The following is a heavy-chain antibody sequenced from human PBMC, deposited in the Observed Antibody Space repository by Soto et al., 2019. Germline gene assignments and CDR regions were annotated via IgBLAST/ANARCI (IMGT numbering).Heavy chain of an antibody. CDR2: TSAYNGNT. Sequence: QVQLVQSGAEVKKPGASVKVSCKASGSTFTSYGISWVRQAPGQGLEWMGWTSAYNGNTNDAQKLQGKVTMTTDTSTSTAYMELRSMRSDDTAVYYCARSAYYDIFTGYYNVMGYWGQGTLVTVSS. V-gene: IGHV1-18*01. CDR3: ARSAYYDIFTGYYNVMGY. J-gene: IGHJ4*02. CDR1: GSTFTSYG. D-gene: IGHD3-9*01.